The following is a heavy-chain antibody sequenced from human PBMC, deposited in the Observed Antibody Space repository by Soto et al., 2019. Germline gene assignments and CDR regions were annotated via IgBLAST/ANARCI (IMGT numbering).Heavy chain of an antibody. D-gene: IGHD6-19*01. CDR2: ISPKSGGT. J-gene: IGHJ4*02. CDR1: GYTFIDYY. V-gene: IGHV1-2*02. CDR3: ARPPGYISDWYYFDL. Sequence: QVQLVQSGAEVKKPGASVKVSCEGSGYTFIDYYMHWVRQAPGQGFEWMGRISPKSGGTNYAQKFQGRVTMTWDTSRNTAYMELSRLMSEDTAVYYGARPPGYISDWYYFDLWGQGTLVTVSS.